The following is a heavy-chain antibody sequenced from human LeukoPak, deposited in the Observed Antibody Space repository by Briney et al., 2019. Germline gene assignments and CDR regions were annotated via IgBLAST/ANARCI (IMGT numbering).Heavy chain of an antibody. Sequence: GGSLRLSCAASGFTFSSYGMHWVRQAPGKGLEWVAVISYDGSNKYYADSVKGRFTISRDNSKNTLYLQMNSLRAEDTAVCYCAKATYYYDSSGYYSEDYFDYWGQGTLVTVSS. J-gene: IGHJ4*02. CDR2: ISYDGSNK. CDR1: GFTFSSYG. D-gene: IGHD3-22*01. CDR3: AKATYYYDSSGYYSEDYFDY. V-gene: IGHV3-30*18.